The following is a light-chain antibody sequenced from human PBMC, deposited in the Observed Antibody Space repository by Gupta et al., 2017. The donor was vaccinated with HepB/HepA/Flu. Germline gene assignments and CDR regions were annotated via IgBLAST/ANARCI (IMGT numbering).Light chain of an antibody. J-gene: IGKJ2*01. CDR1: QSLAGNS. CDR2: DAS. Sequence: TQSPDILSLSPGERASLSCRASQSLAGNSLAWYQQRSGQPPRLLIYDASTKATGIPDRFSGSGSGTDFTLTIIRLEPEDFAVYYCHRYYESSCAFGQGTKLQIK. CDR3: HRYYESSCA. V-gene: IGKV3-20*01.